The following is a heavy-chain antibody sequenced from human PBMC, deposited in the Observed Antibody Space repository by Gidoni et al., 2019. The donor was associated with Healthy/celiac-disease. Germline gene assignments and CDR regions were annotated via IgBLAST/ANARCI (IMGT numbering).Heavy chain of an antibody. CDR1: GFTFSTYC. CDR2: IWYDGSNK. CDR3: ARERTVIGSSSKSPSYYYYGMDV. D-gene: IGHD6-6*01. Sequence: VQLVESGGGVVQPGRSLRLSCDASGFTFSTYCMPWARQAPGKGLEWVAVIWYDGSNKYYADSVKGRFTISRDNSKNTLYLQMNSLRAEDTAVYYCARERTVIGSSSKSPSYYYYGMDVWGQGTTVTVSS. J-gene: IGHJ6*02. V-gene: IGHV3-33*01.